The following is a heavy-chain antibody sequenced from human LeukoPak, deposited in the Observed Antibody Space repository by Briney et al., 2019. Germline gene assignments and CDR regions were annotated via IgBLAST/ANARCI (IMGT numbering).Heavy chain of an antibody. CDR2: IIPIFGIA. V-gene: IGHV1-69*04. Sequence: ASVKVSCKASGGTFSSYAISWVRQAHGQGLEWMGRIIPIFGIANYAQKFQGRVTITADKSTSTAYMELSSLRSEDTAVYYCARWYYYDSSGSDYYFDYWGQGTLVTVSS. J-gene: IGHJ4*02. CDR1: GGTFSSYA. D-gene: IGHD3-22*01. CDR3: ARWYYYDSSGSDYYFDY.